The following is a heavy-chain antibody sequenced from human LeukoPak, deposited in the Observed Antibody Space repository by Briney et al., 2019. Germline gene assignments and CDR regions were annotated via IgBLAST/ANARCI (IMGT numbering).Heavy chain of an antibody. D-gene: IGHD3-22*01. CDR2: IKSKTAGGTT. J-gene: IGHJ4*02. CDR1: GLTFSNDW. V-gene: IGHV3-15*01. Sequence: GGSLRLSCAASGLTFSNDWMSWVRQAPGEGLEWVGRIKSKTAGGTTDYAAPVRGRFTISRDDSENTLFLQMNSLKSEDSGVYYCVKTFHGDSSGQYWGQGTLVIVSS. CDR3: VKTFHGDSSGQY.